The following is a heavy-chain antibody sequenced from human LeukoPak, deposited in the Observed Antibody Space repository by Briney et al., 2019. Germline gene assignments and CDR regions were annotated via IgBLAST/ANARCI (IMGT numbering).Heavy chain of an antibody. D-gene: IGHD1-26*01. V-gene: IGHV3-23*01. CDR3: AKDTVYSVGATN. Sequence: GGSLRLSCAASGSTFSSYAMSWVRQAPGKGLEWVSAISGSGGSTYYADSVKGRFTISRDNSKNTLYLQMNSLRAEDTAVYYCAKDTVYSVGATNWGQGTLVTVSS. J-gene: IGHJ4*02. CDR1: GSTFSSYA. CDR2: ISGSGGST.